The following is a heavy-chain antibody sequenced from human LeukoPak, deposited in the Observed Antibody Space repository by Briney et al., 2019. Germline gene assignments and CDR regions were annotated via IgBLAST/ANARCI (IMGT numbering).Heavy chain of an antibody. CDR2: ISNSGNTI. V-gene: IGHV3-11*01. CDR1: GFTFSDYY. D-gene: IGHD3-22*01. CDR3: ARPSRYYDSSGYYTGAFDI. J-gene: IGHJ3*02. Sequence: GGSLRLSCAASGFTFSDYYMSWIRQAPGKGLEWVSYISNSGNTIYYADSVKGRFTISRDNAKNSLYLQMNSLRAEDTALYYCARPSRYYDSSGYYTGAFDIWGQGTMVTVSS.